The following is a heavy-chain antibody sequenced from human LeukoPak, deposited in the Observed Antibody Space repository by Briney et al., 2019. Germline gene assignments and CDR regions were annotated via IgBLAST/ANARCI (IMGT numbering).Heavy chain of an antibody. CDR2: ISRSGSTK. CDR1: GFTFSDYN. V-gene: IGHV3-11*04. Sequence: GGSLRLSCAASGFTFSDYNMRWIRQAPGKGLEWVSSISRSGSTKYYADSVKGRFTISRDNSKNTLYLQMNSLRAEDTAVYYCAKDLDSSSLNWFDPWGQGTLVTVSS. J-gene: IGHJ5*02. D-gene: IGHD6-13*01. CDR3: AKDLDSSSLNWFDP.